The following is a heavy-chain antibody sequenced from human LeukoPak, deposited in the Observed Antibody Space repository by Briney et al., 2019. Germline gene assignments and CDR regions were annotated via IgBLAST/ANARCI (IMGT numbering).Heavy chain of an antibody. Sequence: SETLSLTCTVSGGSIGSYYWSWIRQPAGKGLEWIGRIYTSGSTNYNPSLKSRVTMSVDTSKNQLSLKLSSVTAADTAVYYCARDIYDSSGYSLIDYWGQGTLVTVSS. V-gene: IGHV4-4*07. J-gene: IGHJ4*02. CDR3: ARDIYDSSGYSLIDY. CDR2: IYTSGST. CDR1: GGSIGSYY. D-gene: IGHD3-22*01.